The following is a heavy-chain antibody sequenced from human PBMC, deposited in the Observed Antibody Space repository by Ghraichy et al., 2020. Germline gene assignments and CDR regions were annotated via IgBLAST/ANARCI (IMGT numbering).Heavy chain of an antibody. D-gene: IGHD6-19*01. Sequence: SQTLSLTCSVSGGTISSSRHYWAWVRQPPGKGLEWIGRISQSGSTDYHSSLTSRVSISVDTSKNQFSLTVTSLTAADTAVYFGARFIIGWYYFDFWGPGTLVSVSS. CDR1: GGTISSSRHY. V-gene: IGHV4-39*01. CDR3: ARFIIGWYYFDF. CDR2: ISQSGST. J-gene: IGHJ4*02.